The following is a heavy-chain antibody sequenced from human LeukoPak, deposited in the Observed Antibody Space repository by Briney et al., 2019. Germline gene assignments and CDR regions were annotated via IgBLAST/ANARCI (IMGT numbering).Heavy chain of an antibody. CDR3: ARELSIAARKNYFDY. J-gene: IGHJ4*02. V-gene: IGHV1-46*01. CDR1: GYTFTSYY. Sequence: ASVKVSCKASGYTFTSYYTHWVRQAPGQGLEWMGIINPSGGSTSYAQKFQGRVTMTRDTSTSTVYMELSSLRSEDTAVYYCARELSIAARKNYFDYWGQGTLVTVSS. CDR2: INPSGGST. D-gene: IGHD6-6*01.